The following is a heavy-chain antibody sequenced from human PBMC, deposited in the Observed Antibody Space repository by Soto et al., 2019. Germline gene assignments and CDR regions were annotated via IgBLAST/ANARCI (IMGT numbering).Heavy chain of an antibody. CDR2: ISGSGGST. CDR1: GFTFSSYA. J-gene: IGHJ6*02. CDR3: AKSRPNSSGWYGRYYYYYYGMDV. V-gene: IGHV3-23*01. Sequence: GGSLRLSCAASGFTFSSYAMSWVRQAPGKXLEWVSAISGSGGSTYYADSVKGRFTISRDNSKNTLYLQMNSLRAEDTAVYYCAKSRPNSSGWYGRYYYYYYGMDVWGQGTTVTVSS. D-gene: IGHD6-19*01.